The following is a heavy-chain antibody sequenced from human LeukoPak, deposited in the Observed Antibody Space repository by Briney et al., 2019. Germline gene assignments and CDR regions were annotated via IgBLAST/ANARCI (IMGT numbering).Heavy chain of an antibody. Sequence: PGGSLRLSCAASGFTFSFYAMSWVRQAPGKGLEWVSVISGSVSSTNYADSVKGRFSISRDNSKNTLYLEVISLTAEDTAVYYCAKDDAWLRFGEWSQGTLVTVSS. J-gene: IGHJ4*02. CDR1: GFTFSFYA. D-gene: IGHD3-10*01. CDR3: AKDDAWLRFGE. CDR2: ISGSVSST. V-gene: IGHV3-23*01.